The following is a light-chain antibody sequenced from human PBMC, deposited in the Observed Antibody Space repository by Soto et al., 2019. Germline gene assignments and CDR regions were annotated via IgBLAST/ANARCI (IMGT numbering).Light chain of an antibody. CDR1: NIGSKS. J-gene: IGLJ1*01. CDR2: DDS. CDR3: QVWDSTSAHPYV. V-gene: IGLV3-21*02. Sequence: SYELTQPPSVSVAPGQTARITCGGNNIGSKSVHWYQQKPGQAPVLVVYDDSDRASGIPARFSGSNSGNSATLTNSRVEGGDEADYYCQVWDSTSAHPYVFGTGTKVTVL.